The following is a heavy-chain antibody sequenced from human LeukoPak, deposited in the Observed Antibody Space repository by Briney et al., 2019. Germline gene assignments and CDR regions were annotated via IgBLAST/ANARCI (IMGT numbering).Heavy chain of an antibody. D-gene: IGHD2-15*01. Sequence: SETLSLTCTVSAGSISGYYWTWIRQPPGKGLEWIGNIYYTGNTDYNRSLKSRVTISIDTSKNQFSLKLSSVTAADTALYYCARERVIATTYEAFDIWGQGTMVTVSS. V-gene: IGHV4-59*01. CDR1: AGSISGYY. CDR2: IYYTGNT. CDR3: ARERVIATTYEAFDI. J-gene: IGHJ3*02.